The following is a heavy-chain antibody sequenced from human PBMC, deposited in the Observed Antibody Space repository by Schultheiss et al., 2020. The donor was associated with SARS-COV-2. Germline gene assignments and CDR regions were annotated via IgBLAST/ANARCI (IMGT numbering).Heavy chain of an antibody. CDR1: GGSISSYY. V-gene: IGHV4-59*12. J-gene: IGHJ5*02. D-gene: IGHD6-19*01. CDR2: IYYSGST. CDR3: ARVDSSGWYADWFDP. Sequence: SETLSLTCTVSGGSISSYYWSWIRQPPGKGLEWIGYIYYSGSTNYNPSLKSRVTMSVDTSKNQFSLKLSSVTAADTAVYYCARVDSSGWYADWFDPWGQGTLVTVSS.